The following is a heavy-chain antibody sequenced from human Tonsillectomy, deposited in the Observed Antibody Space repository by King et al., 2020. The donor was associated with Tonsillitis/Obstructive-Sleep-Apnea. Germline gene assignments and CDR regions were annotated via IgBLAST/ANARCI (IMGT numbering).Heavy chain of an antibody. J-gene: IGHJ4*02. CDR1: GYRFTTFY. Sequence: VQLVESGAEVKMPGASVRVSCKASGYRFTTFYVHWVRQAPGQGLDWLGTINPSDGITTYAQKFQGRVTMTRDTATSTGYMELSRLRSDDTAVYYCARDTPIDRVIDCWGQGTLVTVSS. CDR3: ARDTPIDRVIDC. CDR2: INPSDGIT. V-gene: IGHV1-46*01.